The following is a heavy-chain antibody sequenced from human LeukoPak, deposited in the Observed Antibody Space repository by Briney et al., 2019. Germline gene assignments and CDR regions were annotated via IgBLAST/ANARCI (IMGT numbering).Heavy chain of an antibody. J-gene: IGHJ4*02. CDR3: ARDLVTGLPGSHFDY. CDR1: GYTFTGYY. V-gene: IGHV1-2*02. Sequence: GASVKVSCKASGYTFTGYYMHWVRQAPGQGLEWMGWINPNSGGTNYAQKFQGRVTMTRDTSISTAYMELSRLRSDDTAVYYCARDLVTGLPGSHFDYWGQGTLVTVSS. CDR2: INPNSGGT. D-gene: IGHD2-21*02.